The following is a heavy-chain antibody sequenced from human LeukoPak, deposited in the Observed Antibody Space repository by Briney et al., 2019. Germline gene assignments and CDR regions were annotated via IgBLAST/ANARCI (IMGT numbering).Heavy chain of an antibody. CDR3: ARGVGGVDYDFWSDRQHYFDY. CDR1: GYAFTRHY. Sequence: ASVKVSCKASGYAFTRHYMHWVRQAPGQGLEWMGLINPSGSSTIYAQKFQGRVTMTRDTSASTAYMELSSLRSEDMAVYYCARGVGGVDYDFWSDRQHYFDYWGQGTLVTVSS. J-gene: IGHJ4*02. D-gene: IGHD3-3*01. V-gene: IGHV1-46*01. CDR2: INPSGSST.